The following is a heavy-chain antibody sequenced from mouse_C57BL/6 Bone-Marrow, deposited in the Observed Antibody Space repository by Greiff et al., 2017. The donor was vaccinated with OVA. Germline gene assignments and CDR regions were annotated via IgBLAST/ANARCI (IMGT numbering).Heavy chain of an antibody. CDR2: IDPSDSYT. Sequence: QVQLQQSGAELVRPGTSVKLSCKASGYTFTSYWMHWVKQRPGQGLEWIGVIDPSDSYTNYNQKFKGKATLTVDTSSSTAYMQLSSLTSEDSAVYYCARNYYGSSDNFDYWGQGTTLTVSS. CDR3: ARNYYGSSDNFDY. CDR1: GYTFTSYW. V-gene: IGHV1-59*01. J-gene: IGHJ2*01. D-gene: IGHD1-1*01.